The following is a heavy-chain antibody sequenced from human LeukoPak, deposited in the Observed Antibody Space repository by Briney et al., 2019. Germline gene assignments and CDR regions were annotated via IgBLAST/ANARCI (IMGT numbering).Heavy chain of an antibody. V-gene: IGHV4-34*01. CDR3: ARNRMDGSGSYYFNY. D-gene: IGHD3-10*01. CDR1: GGSFSAYY. J-gene: IGHJ4*02. CDR2: INHTGST. Sequence: SETLSLTCAVYGGSFSAYYWSWIRQPPGKGLEWIGEINHTGSTSYNPSLKSRVTISVDTSKNQFSLKLSSVTAADTAVYYCARNRMDGSGSYYFNYWGQGTLVTVSS.